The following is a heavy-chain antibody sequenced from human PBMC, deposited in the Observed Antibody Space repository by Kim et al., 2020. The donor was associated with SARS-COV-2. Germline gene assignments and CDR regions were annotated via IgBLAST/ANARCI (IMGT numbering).Heavy chain of an antibody. V-gene: IGHV3-7*01. D-gene: IGHD2-2*01. Sequence: DGSGKNGGDSVSGRFTISRDNAEKSLYLQMDSLRAEDTAVYYCASLKYDYWGRGALVTVSS. CDR2: DGSGK. CDR3: ASLKYDY. J-gene: IGHJ4*02.